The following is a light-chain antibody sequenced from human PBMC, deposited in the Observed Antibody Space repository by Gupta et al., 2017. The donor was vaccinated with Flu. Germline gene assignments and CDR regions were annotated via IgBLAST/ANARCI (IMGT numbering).Light chain of an antibody. Sequence: DIVLTQSPGTLSLSPGERATLSCRASQSVSTRYLAWYQQKPGQAPRLLIYGTSNRATGIPDRFSGSGSGTDFTLTISRLEPEDFAVYYCQQYDNSRAFGQGTRLEIK. J-gene: IGKJ5*01. CDR3: QQYDNSRA. V-gene: IGKV3-20*01. CDR2: GTS. CDR1: QSVSTRY.